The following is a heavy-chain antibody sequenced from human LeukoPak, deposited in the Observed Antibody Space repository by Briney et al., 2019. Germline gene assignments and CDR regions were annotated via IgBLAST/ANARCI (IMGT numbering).Heavy chain of an antibody. D-gene: IGHD3-3*01. CDR1: GFTFSSYA. CDR2: ISGSGGST. J-gene: IGHJ5*02. Sequence: GGSLRLSCAASGFTFSSYAMSWVRQDPGKGLEWVSAISGSGGSTYYADSVKGRFTISRDNSKNTLYLQMNSLRAEDTAVYYCAKDGSITIFGVVIGNWFDPWGQGTLVTVSS. CDR3: AKDGSITIFGVVIGNWFDP. V-gene: IGHV3-23*01.